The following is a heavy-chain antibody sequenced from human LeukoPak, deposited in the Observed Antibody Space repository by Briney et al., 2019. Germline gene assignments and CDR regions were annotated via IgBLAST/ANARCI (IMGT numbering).Heavy chain of an antibody. Sequence: GGSLRLSCAACGFTFSSFGMHWVRQAPGKGLEWVAFIRYDGSNKYYADSVKGRFTISRDNSKNTLYLQMKSLRAEDTAVYYCAKGGGYEAQYYYYYLDVWGKGTTVTISS. CDR3: AKGGGYEAQYYYYYLDV. CDR2: IRYDGSNK. V-gene: IGHV3-30*02. CDR1: GFTFSSFG. D-gene: IGHD5-12*01. J-gene: IGHJ6*03.